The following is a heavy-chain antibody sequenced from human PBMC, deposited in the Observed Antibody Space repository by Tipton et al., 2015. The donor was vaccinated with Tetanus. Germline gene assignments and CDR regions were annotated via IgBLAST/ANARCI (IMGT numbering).Heavy chain of an antibody. CDR3: AKDRSVVVPAAPFFDY. CDR2: ISYDGSNK. CDR1: GYTFTSYG. D-gene: IGHD2-2*01. J-gene: IGHJ4*02. Sequence: QLVQSGAEVKKPGASVKVSCKASGYTFTSYGISWVRQAPGKGLEWVAVISYDGSNKYYADSVKGRFTISRDNSKNTLYLQMNSLRAEDTAEYYCAKDRSVVVPAAPFFDYWGQGTLVTVSS. V-gene: IGHV3-30*18.